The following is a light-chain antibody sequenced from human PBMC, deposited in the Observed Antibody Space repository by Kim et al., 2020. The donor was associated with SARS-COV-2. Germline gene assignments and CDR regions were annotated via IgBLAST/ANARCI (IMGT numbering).Light chain of an antibody. Sequence: SYELTQPPSVSVSPGQTASITCSGDKLGDKYACWYQQKPGQSPVLVIYQDSKRPSGIPERFSGSNSGSTATLTISGTQAMDEADYYCQAWDSSIPYVFGTGTKVTVL. CDR2: QDS. J-gene: IGLJ1*01. V-gene: IGLV3-1*01. CDR1: KLGDKY. CDR3: QAWDSSIPYV.